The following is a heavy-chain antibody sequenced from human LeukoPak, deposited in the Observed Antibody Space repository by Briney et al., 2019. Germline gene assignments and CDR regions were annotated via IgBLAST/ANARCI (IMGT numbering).Heavy chain of an antibody. Sequence: SETLSLTCTVSGGSISSYYWSWIRQPPGKGREWIGYIYYSGSTNYNPSLKSRVTISVDRSKNQFSLKLSSVTAADTAVYYCAREGGHLDYWYFDLWGRGTLVTVSS. V-gene: IGHV4-59*12. CDR2: IYYSGST. J-gene: IGHJ2*01. CDR1: GGSISSYY. CDR3: AREGGHLDYWYFDL. D-gene: IGHD3-16*01.